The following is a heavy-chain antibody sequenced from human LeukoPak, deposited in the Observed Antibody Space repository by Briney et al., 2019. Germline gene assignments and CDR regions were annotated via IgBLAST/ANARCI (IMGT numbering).Heavy chain of an antibody. CDR2: ISGSGGST. V-gene: IGHV3-23*01. D-gene: IGHD3-22*01. CDR3: AKVRSLIVVVIYFDY. Sequence: GGSLRLSCAASGFTFSTYWMHWVRQAPGKGLEWVSAISGSGGSTYYADSVKGRFTISRDNSNNTLYLQMNSLRAEDTAVYYCAKVRSLIVVVIYFDYWGQGTLVTVSS. CDR1: GFTFSTYW. J-gene: IGHJ4*02.